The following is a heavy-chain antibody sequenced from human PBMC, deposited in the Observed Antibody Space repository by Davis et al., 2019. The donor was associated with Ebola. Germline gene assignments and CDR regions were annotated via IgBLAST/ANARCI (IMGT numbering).Heavy chain of an antibody. Sequence: GESLKISCAASGFTFSSYSMNWVRQAPGKGLEWVSYISSSSTIYYADSVKGRFTISRDNAKNSLYLQMNSLRAEDAAVYYCAGGTRSGWHLEYWGQGTLVTVSS. CDR3: AGGTRSGWHLEY. CDR2: ISSSSTI. J-gene: IGHJ4*02. D-gene: IGHD6-19*01. V-gene: IGHV3-48*01. CDR1: GFTFSSYS.